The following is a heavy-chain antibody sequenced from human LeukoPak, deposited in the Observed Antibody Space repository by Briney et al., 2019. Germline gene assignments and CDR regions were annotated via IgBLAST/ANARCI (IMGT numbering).Heavy chain of an antibody. CDR3: ATMVRSLGGADH. J-gene: IGHJ4*02. Sequence: LPGGSLRLSCVASGFTFSIYAMTWVRQAPGKGLEWISGISVSGGTTHYAESVKGRFTISRDNSRNTLYLQMNSLRAEDTALYYCATMVRSLGGADHWGQGSLVTVSS. CDR1: GFTFSIYA. CDR2: ISVSGGTT. V-gene: IGHV3-23*01. D-gene: IGHD3-10*01.